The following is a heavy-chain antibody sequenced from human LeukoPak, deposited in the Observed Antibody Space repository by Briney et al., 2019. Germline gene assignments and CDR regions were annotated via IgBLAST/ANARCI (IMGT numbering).Heavy chain of an antibody. CDR1: GYTLTELS. CDR3: ATAGYSGYDLHY. CDR2: FDPEDGET. D-gene: IGHD5-12*01. Sequence: ASVKVSCKVSGYTLTELSMHWVRQAPGKGLEWMGGFDPEDGETIHAQKFQGRVTMTEDTSTDTAYMELSSLRSEDTAVYYCATAGYSGYDLHYWGQGTLVTVSS. V-gene: IGHV1-24*01. J-gene: IGHJ4*02.